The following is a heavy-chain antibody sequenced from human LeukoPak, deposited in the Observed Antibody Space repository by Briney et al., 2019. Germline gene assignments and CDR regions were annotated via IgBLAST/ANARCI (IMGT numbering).Heavy chain of an antibody. D-gene: IGHD2-15*01. CDR2: IIPILGIA. CDR1: GGTFSSYA. CDR3: ASPYRSGGSCYPYGAFDI. J-gene: IGHJ3*02. V-gene: IGHV1-69*04. Sequence: ASVKVSCKASGGTFSSYAISWVRQAPGQGLEWMGRIIPILGIANYAQKFQGRVTITADKSTSTAYMELSSLRSEDTAVYYRASPYRSGGSCYPYGAFDIWGQGTMVTVSS.